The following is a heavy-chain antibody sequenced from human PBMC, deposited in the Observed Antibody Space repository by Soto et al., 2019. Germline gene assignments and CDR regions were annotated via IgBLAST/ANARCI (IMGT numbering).Heavy chain of an antibody. J-gene: IGHJ3*02. CDR1: GYMFINYG. CDR3: ARDQSIIAAGTSASDI. V-gene: IGHV1-18*01. Sequence: QVQLMQSGAEVKKPGASVRVSCKASGYMFINYGINWVRQAPGQGLEWVGWISAYNGNTKYAPKLQGRITMTIDTATSTAYMELRSLRSDDTAVYYCARDQSIIAAGTSASDIWGKVTMVTVSP. D-gene: IGHD6-13*01. CDR2: ISAYNGNT.